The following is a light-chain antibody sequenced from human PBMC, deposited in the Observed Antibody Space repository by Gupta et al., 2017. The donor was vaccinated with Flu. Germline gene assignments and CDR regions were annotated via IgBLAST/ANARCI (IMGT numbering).Light chain of an antibody. CDR2: SKD. CDR3: LLYEGGAQGV. Sequence: QTVVTQAPSVTVSPGGTVTLTCASSTGAVTNGYYPNWFQQKPGEAPRVLIYSKDHKQAGTPARFSGSVWGDKAALTLSEAQHEDEADYYCLLYEGGAQGVFGGGTKLTVL. J-gene: IGLJ3*02. V-gene: IGLV7-43*01. CDR1: TGAVTNGYY.